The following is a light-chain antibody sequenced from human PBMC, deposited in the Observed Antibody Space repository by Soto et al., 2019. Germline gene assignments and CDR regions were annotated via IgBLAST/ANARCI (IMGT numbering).Light chain of an antibody. J-gene: IGLJ1*01. CDR2: GNS. CDR1: SSNIGAGYD. Sequence: QSVLTQPPSVSGAPGQRVTISCTGSSSNIGAGYDVHWYQQLPGTAPKLLIYGNSNRPSGVPDRFAGSKSGTSASLAITGLQAEDEADYYGQSYDSSLSADVFGTGTKVTVL. V-gene: IGLV1-40*01. CDR3: QSYDSSLSADV.